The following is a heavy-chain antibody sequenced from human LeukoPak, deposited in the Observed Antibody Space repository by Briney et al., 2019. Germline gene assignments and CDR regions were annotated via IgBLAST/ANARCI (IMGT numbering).Heavy chain of an antibody. D-gene: IGHD2-21*02. Sequence: ASVKVSCKASGYTFTNYGISWARQAPGQGLEWMGWISAYNGNTDYAQKFQGRLTITADKSTGTGYMELSSLRSEDSAVYYCAVLSDGAYCGGDCFYLDSWGQGTLVAVSS. CDR2: ISAYNGNT. V-gene: IGHV1-18*01. J-gene: IGHJ5*01. CDR1: GYTFTNYG. CDR3: AVLSDGAYCGGDCFYLDS.